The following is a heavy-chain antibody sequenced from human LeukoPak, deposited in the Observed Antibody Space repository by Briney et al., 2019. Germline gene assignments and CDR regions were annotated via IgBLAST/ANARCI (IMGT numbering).Heavy chain of an antibody. V-gene: IGHV1-69*04. J-gene: IGHJ6*02. D-gene: IGHD3-10*01. CDR3: AREKTTSGGLDV. CDR1: GGTFSSYA. Sequence: SVKVSCKASGGTFSSYATSWVRQAPGQGLEWMGRIIPILGIANYAQKFRGRVTITADKSTSTAYMELNTLSLRSEDTAVYYCAREKTTSGGLDVWGQGTTVTVSS. CDR2: IIPILGIA.